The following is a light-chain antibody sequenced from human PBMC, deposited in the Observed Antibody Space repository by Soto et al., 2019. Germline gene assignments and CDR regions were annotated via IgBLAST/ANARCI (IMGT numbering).Light chain of an antibody. J-gene: IGKJ2*01. CDR2: GAS. CDR1: QSVTSN. CDR3: QQYNTYS. Sequence: EIVMTQSPATLSVSPGERVTFSCRASQSVTSNLAWYQHKPGQAPRLLISGASTGATGVPARFSGGGSGTEFTLTINSLQSEDFATYYCQQYNTYSFGQGTKVDIK. V-gene: IGKV3-15*01.